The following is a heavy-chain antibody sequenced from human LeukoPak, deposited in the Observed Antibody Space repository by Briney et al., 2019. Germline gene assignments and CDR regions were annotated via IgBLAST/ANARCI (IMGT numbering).Heavy chain of an antibody. CDR2: IKEDGSEK. CDR3: ARGGISIFGVVIYMDV. Sequence: GGSLRLSCAPSGFTFSHYWMSWVRQAPGKGLEWVANIKEDGSEKYYVDSVKGRFTISRDNAKNSLSLQMNSLRVEDTALYYCARGGISIFGVVIYMDVWGKGTTVTVSS. V-gene: IGHV3-7*03. CDR1: GFTFSHYW. D-gene: IGHD3-3*01. J-gene: IGHJ6*03.